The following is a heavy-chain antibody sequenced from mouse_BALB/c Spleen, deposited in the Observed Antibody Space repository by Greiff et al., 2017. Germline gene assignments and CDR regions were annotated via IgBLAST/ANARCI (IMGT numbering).Heavy chain of an antibody. CDR3: ARSGLTVLLAMDY. CDR2: ISDGGSYT. J-gene: IGHJ4*01. CDR1: GFTFSDYY. V-gene: IGHV5-4*02. D-gene: IGHD1-1*01. Sequence: EVQVVESGGGLVKPGGSLKLSCAASGFTFSDYYMDWVRQTPEKRLEWVATISDGGSYTYYPDSVKGRFTISRDNAKNTLYLQMSSLNSEDTAMYYCARSGLTVLLAMDYWGQGTSVTVSS.